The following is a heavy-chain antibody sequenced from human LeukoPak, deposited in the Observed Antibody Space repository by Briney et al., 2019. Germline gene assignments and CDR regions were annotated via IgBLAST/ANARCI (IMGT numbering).Heavy chain of an antibody. V-gene: IGHV1-2*02. CDR3: ARGGDDSGLYFAY. CDR1: GYTFSCFN. CDR2: INPQSGAT. J-gene: IGHJ4*02. D-gene: IGHD3-22*01. Sequence: ASVKVSCKASGYTFSCFNIHWVRQAPGQGLEWMAWINPQSGATNYAQKFQGRVTMTRDMSNYTVYMEVTSLRSDDTAVYYCARGGDDSGLYFAYWGQGTLVTVSS.